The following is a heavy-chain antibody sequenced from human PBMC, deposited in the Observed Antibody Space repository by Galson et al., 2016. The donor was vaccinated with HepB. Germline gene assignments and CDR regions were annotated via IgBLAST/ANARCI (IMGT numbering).Heavy chain of an antibody. V-gene: IGHV5-10-1*01. CDR2: IDSGGSYS. J-gene: IGHJ4*02. CDR3: ARHKPAALLFMDLSFNY. D-gene: IGHD2-21*01. CDR1: GYTFAAYY. Sequence: QSGAEVKEPGDSLRISCSTSGYTFAAYYISWVCQMPGKGLEWLGMIDSGGSYSTYNPSLEGHVTIPTDKSVRAVYLQWRSLKASDSAMYYCARHKPAALLFMDLSFNYWGQGTLVTVSS.